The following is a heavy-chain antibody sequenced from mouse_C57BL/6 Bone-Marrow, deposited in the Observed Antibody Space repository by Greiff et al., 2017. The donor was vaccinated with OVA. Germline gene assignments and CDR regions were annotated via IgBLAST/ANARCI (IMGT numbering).Heavy chain of an antibody. CDR3: ARRDGKGDYYAMDY. J-gene: IGHJ4*01. V-gene: IGHV5-9*01. CDR1: GFTFSSYT. Sequence: DVMLVESGGGLVKPGGSLKPSCAASGFTFSSYTMSWVRQTPEKRLEWVATISGGGGNTYYPDSVKGRFTISRDNAKNTLYLQMSSLRSEDTALYYCARRDGKGDYYAMDYWGQGTSVTVSS. CDR2: ISGGGGNT. D-gene: IGHD2-1*01.